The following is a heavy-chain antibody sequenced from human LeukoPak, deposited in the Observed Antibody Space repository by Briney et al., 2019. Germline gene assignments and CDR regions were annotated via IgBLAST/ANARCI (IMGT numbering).Heavy chain of an antibody. V-gene: IGHV1-3*04. CDR2: INTANGNS. J-gene: IGHJ4*02. Sequence: ASVTLSCKASGYIFTNYVLHWVRQAPGQRLEWMGWINTANGNSKYSQRFRGRVTFTRDSSASTVYLRLSSLRSGDTAVYYCAREHYYASGPKDYWGQGTLVTVSS. D-gene: IGHD3-10*01. CDR3: AREHYYASGPKDY. CDR1: GYIFTNYV.